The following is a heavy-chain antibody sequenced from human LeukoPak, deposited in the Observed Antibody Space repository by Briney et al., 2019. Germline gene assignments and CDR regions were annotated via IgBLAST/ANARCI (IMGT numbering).Heavy chain of an antibody. D-gene: IGHD1-1*01. J-gene: IGHJ5*02. CDR2: INPNSGGT. V-gene: IGHV1-2*02. CDR3: AREARGNWNDANWFDP. CDR1: GYTFTGYY. Sequence: ASVKVSCKASGYTFTGYYMRWVRQAPGQGLEWMGWINPNSGGTNYAQKFQGRVTMTRDTSISTAYMELSRLRSDDTAVYYCAREARGNWNDANWFDPWGQGTLVTVSS.